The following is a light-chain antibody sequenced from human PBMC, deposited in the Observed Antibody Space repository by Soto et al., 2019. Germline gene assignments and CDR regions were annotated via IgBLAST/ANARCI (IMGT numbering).Light chain of an antibody. CDR1: NSDVGAYNY. CDR3: CSYAGSYTFVL. V-gene: IGLV2-11*01. J-gene: IGLJ2*01. Sequence: QSVLTQPRSVSGSPGQSVTISCTGTNSDVGAYNYVSWYQHHPGKAPKLIIYDVSERPSGVPDRFSGSKSANTASLTISGLQAEDEGDYYCCSYAGSYTFVLFGGGTKLTVL. CDR2: DVS.